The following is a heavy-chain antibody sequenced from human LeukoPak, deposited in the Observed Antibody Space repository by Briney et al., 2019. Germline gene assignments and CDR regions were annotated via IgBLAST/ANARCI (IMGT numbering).Heavy chain of an antibody. CDR1: GYSFTSYW. V-gene: IGHV5-51*01. D-gene: IGHD5-18*01. Sequence: GESLKISCKGSGYSFTSYWIGWVRQMPGKGLEWMGLIYPGDSDTRYSPSFQGQVTISADKSISTVYLQWNSLKASDTAMYYCARRGSREYFQTWGQGTLVTVSS. J-gene: IGHJ1*01. CDR2: IYPGDSDT. CDR3: ARRGSREYFQT.